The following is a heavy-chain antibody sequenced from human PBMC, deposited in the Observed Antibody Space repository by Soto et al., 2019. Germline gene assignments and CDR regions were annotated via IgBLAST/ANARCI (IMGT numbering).Heavy chain of an antibody. V-gene: IGHV4-30-2*01. CDR3: ARFTPYHYGSGTSSFDY. Sequence: PSETLSLTCAVSGGSISSDAYSWSWIRQPPGKGLEWIGYIYPSGSTYYNPSLKSRVTISVDRSKNQFSLKLSSVTAADTAVYYCARFTPYHYGSGTSSFDYWGQGTLVT. D-gene: IGHD3-10*01. CDR1: GGSISSDAYS. J-gene: IGHJ4*02. CDR2: IYPSGST.